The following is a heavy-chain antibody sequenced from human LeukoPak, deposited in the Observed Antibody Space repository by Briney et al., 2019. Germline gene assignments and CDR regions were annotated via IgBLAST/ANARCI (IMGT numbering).Heavy chain of an antibody. V-gene: IGHV3-48*03. CDR1: GFTFSSFE. CDR2: ISNSGSKT. CDR3: VREGAVTGTLFGFDI. D-gene: IGHD6-19*01. J-gene: IGHJ3*02. Sequence: PGGSLRLSCAASGFTFSSFEMNWVRQAPGKGLEWVSYISNSGSKTNYADSVNGRFSISRVSAKNSLYLQMNSLRAEDTAVYYCVREGAVTGTLFGFDIWGQGTMVTVSS.